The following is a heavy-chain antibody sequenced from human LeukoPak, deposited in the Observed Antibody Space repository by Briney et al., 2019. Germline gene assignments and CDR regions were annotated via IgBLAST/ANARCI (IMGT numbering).Heavy chain of an antibody. CDR1: GYTFTSYD. D-gene: IGHD1-14*01. CDR3: ARGRRLRGWFDP. V-gene: IGHV1-8*01. Sequence: ASVKVSCKASGYTFTSYDINWVRQATGQGLEWMGWMNPNSGNTGYAQKFQGRVTMTRNTSISTAYMELSSPRSEDTAVYYCARGRRLRGWFDPWGQGTLVTVSS. J-gene: IGHJ5*02. CDR2: MNPNSGNT.